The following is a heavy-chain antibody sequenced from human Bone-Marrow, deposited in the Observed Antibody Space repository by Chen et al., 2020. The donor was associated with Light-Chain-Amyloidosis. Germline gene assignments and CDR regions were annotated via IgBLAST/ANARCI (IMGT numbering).Heavy chain of an antibody. CDR3: ARGAERGYSGYGSTNFDY. J-gene: IGHJ4*02. CDR2: INPNSGGT. Sequence: QVQLVQSGAEVKKPGASVKVSCKASGYTFTGYYMHWVRQAPGQGLEWMGWINPNSGGTNYAQKFQGRVTMTRDTSISTAYMELSRLRSDDTAVYYCARGAERGYSGYGSTNFDYWGQGTLVTVSS. D-gene: IGHD5-12*01. CDR1: GYTFTGYY. V-gene: IGHV1-2*02.